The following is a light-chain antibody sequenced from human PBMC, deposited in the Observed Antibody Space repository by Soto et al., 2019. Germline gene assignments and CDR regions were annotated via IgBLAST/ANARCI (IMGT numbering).Light chain of an antibody. Sequence: QSVLTQPASVSGSPGQSITISCTGTSSDVGSYNLVSWYQQHPGKAPKLIIYEGSKRPSGVSNRFSGSKSGNTASLTISGLQAEDEADYYCCSYAGSSTPVLFGGGTKLTVL. V-gene: IGLV2-23*01. CDR3: CSYAGSSTPVL. CDR2: EGS. CDR1: SSDVGSYNL. J-gene: IGLJ2*01.